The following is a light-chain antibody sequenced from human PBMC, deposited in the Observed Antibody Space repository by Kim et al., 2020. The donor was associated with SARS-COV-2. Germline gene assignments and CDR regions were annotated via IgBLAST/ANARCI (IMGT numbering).Light chain of an antibody. CDR3: SSYTSSSTYVV. CDR1: SSDVGGYNY. J-gene: IGLJ2*01. CDR2: DVS. V-gene: IGLV2-14*03. Sequence: QSIPISCTETSSDVGGYNYVSWYQQHPGKAPKLMIYDVSNRPSGVSNRFSGSKSGNTASLTISGLQAEDEADYYCSSYTSSSTYVVFGGGTQLTVL.